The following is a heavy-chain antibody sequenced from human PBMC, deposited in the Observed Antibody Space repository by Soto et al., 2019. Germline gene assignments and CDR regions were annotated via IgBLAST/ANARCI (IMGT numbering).Heavy chain of an antibody. Sequence: SETLSLTCTVSGGSISNYYWTWIRQPPGKGLEWIGYIHYSESTNYNPSLKSRVTISVDTSKNQFSLKLSSVTAADTAVYYCARALSGGSCPIDYWGQGTLVTVSS. CDR3: ARALSGGSCPIDY. CDR1: GGSISNYY. D-gene: IGHD2-15*01. J-gene: IGHJ4*02. V-gene: IGHV4-59*12. CDR2: IHYSEST.